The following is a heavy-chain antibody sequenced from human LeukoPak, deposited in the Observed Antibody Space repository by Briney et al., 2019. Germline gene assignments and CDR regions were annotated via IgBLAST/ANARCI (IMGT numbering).Heavy chain of an antibody. CDR1: EFTFQNYS. D-gene: IGHD3-22*01. V-gene: IGHV3-21*01. CDR3: ASAGPNYDSSGYVY. J-gene: IGHJ4*02. Sequence: PGGSLRLSCAGSEFTFQNYSISWVRQPPGKGLEWVSSISSNGGYIYYADSVKGRFTISRNNARDSVYLQMKSMRAEDTAVYYFASAGPNYDSSGYVYWGQGTPVTVSS. CDR2: ISSNGGYI.